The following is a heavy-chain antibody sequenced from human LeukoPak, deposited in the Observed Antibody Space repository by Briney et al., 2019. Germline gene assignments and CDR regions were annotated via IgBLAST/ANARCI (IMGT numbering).Heavy chain of an antibody. D-gene: IGHD2-2*01. CDR2: ISDSGVGT. Sequence: GGSLRLSCAASGFIFSDQYMDWVRQAPGKGLEWVAIISDSGVGTYYTDSVKGRFTISRDNSKNTLYLQMNSLRAEDTAVYYCAKDYCSSTSCPQKDWGQGTLVTVSS. CDR1: GFIFSDQY. J-gene: IGHJ4*02. CDR3: AKDYCSSTSCPQKD. V-gene: IGHV3-23*01.